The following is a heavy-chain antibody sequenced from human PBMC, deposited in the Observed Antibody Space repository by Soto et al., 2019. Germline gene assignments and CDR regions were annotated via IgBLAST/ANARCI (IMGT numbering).Heavy chain of an antibody. Sequence: QVQLVESGGGLVKPGGSLRLSCVVSGFSFSDYYMSWIRQAPGKGLEWISYISNTGSTKYYADSVKGRFTIFRDNAKNSLYLQMNSLRGEDTAVYYCARDYYGDYILDYWGQGTLVTVSS. CDR3: ARDYYGDYILDY. J-gene: IGHJ4*02. D-gene: IGHD4-17*01. CDR2: ISNTGSTK. V-gene: IGHV3-11*01. CDR1: GFSFSDYY.